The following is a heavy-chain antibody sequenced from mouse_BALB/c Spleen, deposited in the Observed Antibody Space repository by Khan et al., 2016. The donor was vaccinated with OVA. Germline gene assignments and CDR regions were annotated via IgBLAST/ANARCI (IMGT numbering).Heavy chain of an antibody. D-gene: IGHD2-14*01. CDR3: ARVGYNGTMDY. V-gene: IGHV9-3-1*01. J-gene: IGHJ4*01. CDR1: GYTFTING. Sequence: QVQLVQSGPELKQPGETVKISCKASGYTFTINGMNWVRQAPGKGLKWQGWTYTHTVQPTYADDFKGRCAFSVETSASTAFLQINNLKNEDTATYCCARVGYNGTMDYWGQGTSVTVSS. CDR2: TYTHTVQP.